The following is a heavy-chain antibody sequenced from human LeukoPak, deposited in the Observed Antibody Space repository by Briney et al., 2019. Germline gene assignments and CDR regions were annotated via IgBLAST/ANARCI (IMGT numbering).Heavy chain of an antibody. CDR3: ARDEACYYGSGSYYKGNLYYYGMDV. V-gene: IGHV3-64*01. J-gene: IGHJ6*02. D-gene: IGHD3-10*01. CDR1: GYTFSSYA. Sequence: GGSLRVSRAASGYTFSSYAMHWVRQAPGKGLEYVSAISSNGGRTYYANSVKGRFTISRDNSKNTLYLQMGSLRAEDMAVYYCARDEACYYGSGSYYKGNLYYYGMDVWGQGTTVTVSS. CDR2: ISSNGGRT.